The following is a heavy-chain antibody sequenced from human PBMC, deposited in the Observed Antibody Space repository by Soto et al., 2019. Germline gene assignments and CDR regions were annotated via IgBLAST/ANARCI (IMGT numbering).Heavy chain of an antibody. D-gene: IGHD6-6*01. CDR3: ARRARPDFYYMDV. CDR1: GFTLSSYA. V-gene: IGHV3-64*01. Sequence: GGSLRLSCAASGFTLSSYAMDWVRQAPGKGLEYVSGISSNGVGTYSANSVQGRFTISRDNSKNTVYLQMGSLRPEDMAVYYCARRARPDFYYMDVWGKGTTVTVSS. CDR2: ISSNGVGT. J-gene: IGHJ6*03.